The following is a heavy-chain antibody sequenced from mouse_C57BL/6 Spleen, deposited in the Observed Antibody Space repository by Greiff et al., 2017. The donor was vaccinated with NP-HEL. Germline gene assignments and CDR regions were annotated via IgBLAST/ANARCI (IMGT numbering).Heavy chain of an antibody. CDR3: GRDGSSYGYFDV. V-gene: IGHV1-4*01. CDR1: GYTFTSYT. J-gene: IGHJ1*03. D-gene: IGHD1-1*01. Sequence: VQLQQSGAELARPGASVKMSCKASGYTFTSYTMHWVKQRPGEGLEWIGYINPSSGYTKYNQKFKDKATLTADKSSITAYIELSSLTSEDSTVYYWGRDGSSYGYFDVWGTATTVTVAS. CDR2: INPSSGYT.